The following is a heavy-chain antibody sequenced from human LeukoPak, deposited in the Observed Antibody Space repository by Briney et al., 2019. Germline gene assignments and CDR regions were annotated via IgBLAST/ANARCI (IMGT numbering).Heavy chain of an antibody. CDR2: INSDGSNT. CDR1: GFTLSTYW. CDR3: ARAIYAERAY. J-gene: IGHJ4*02. Sequence: GGSLRLSCAASGFTLSTYWMYWVRQAPGKGLVWVSRINSDGSNTNYADSVKGRFTISRDNAMNMLYLQMNSPRAEDTAVYYCARAIYAERAYWGQGTLVTVSS. D-gene: IGHD4-17*01. V-gene: IGHV3-74*01.